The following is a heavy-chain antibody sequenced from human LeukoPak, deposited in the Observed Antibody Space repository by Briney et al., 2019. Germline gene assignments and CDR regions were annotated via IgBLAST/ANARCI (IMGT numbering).Heavy chain of an antibody. CDR2: INQRGSEK. CDR3: ARLVVPPGNRGWYYEH. CDR1: GFIFSNYW. V-gene: IGHV3-7*03. Sequence: GGSLRLSCAASGFIFSNYWMAWVRQGPGEGPEWVANINQRGSEKYYVDSVSGRFTISRDNAKNSLDLQMNSLRVEDTAIYYCARLVVPPGNRGWYYEHWGQGTLVTVSS. D-gene: IGHD2-2*01. J-gene: IGHJ4*02.